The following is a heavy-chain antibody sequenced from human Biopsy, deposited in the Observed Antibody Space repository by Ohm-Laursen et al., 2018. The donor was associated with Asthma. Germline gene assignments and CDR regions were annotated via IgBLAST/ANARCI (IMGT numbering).Heavy chain of an antibody. J-gene: IGHJ2*01. Sequence: SLRLSCAAFGFNLSPHSFFWVRQAPRRALEWLSHLSSNGTYKAYADSVKGRFTVSRDSSRASLYLQMAGLGPDDTAVYYCARDGGLNGDPGHWSFDLWGRGTRLTV. CDR2: LSSNGTYK. CDR3: ARDGGLNGDPGHWSFDL. V-gene: IGHV3-30-3*01. CDR1: GFNLSPHS. D-gene: IGHD4-17*01.